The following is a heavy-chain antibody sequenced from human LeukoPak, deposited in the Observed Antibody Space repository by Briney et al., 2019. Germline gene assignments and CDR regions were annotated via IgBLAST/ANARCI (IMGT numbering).Heavy chain of an antibody. D-gene: IGHD2-2*01. Sequence: PGESLKISCKVSGYSFTSYWIGWVRQMPGKGLEWMGIIYPADSDTKYSPSFQGHVSISADKSITTAYLQWSSLKASDTAMYYCARRQGCGSTSCPPDSWGQGTLVTVSS. J-gene: IGHJ4*02. CDR1: GYSFTSYW. CDR3: ARRQGCGSTSCPPDS. CDR2: IYPADSDT. V-gene: IGHV5-51*01.